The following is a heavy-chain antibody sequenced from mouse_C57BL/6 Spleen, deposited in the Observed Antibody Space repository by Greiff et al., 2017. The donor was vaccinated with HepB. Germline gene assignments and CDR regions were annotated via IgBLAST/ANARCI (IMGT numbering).Heavy chain of an antibody. D-gene: IGHD2-4*01. Sequence: QVQLQQSGPELVKPGASVKISCKASGYAFSSSWMNWVKQRPGKGLEWIGRIYPGDGDTNYNGKFKGKATLTADKSSSTAYMQLSSLTSEDSAVYFCAIYYDYNYYAMDYWGQGTSVTVSS. V-gene: IGHV1-82*01. CDR1: GYAFSSSW. CDR2: IYPGDGDT. J-gene: IGHJ4*01. CDR3: AIYYDYNYYAMDY.